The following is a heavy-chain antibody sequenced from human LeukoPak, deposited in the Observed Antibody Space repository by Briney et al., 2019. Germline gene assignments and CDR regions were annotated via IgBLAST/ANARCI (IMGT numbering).Heavy chain of an antibody. Sequence: GGSLRLSCAASGFSFGSYAMSWVRRAPGKGLGWLSAISGSGGRTFYAESMKGRIDISRDNSRNTLYLEMSSLRVDDTAVYHCAKVGGSFESNGYWNSWGQGTLVTVSP. D-gene: IGHD3-22*01. CDR1: GFSFGSYA. CDR2: ISGSGGRT. CDR3: AKVGGSFESNGYWNS. J-gene: IGHJ4*02. V-gene: IGHV3-23*01.